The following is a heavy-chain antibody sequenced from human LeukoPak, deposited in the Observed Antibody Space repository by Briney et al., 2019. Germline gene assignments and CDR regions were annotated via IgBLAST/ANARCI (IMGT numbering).Heavy chain of an antibody. CDR1: GLTLSTYA. D-gene: IGHD3-10*01. V-gene: IGHV3-64D*09. J-gene: IGHJ4*02. Sequence: GGSLRLSCSGSGLTLSTYAMHWVRQAPGKGLEYVSAIATDGGGTYYADSVRGRFTISRDKSKNTLYLQMRSLRAEDTAVYYCMTRDTSGYWGQGTLVTVSS. CDR3: MTRDTSGY. CDR2: IATDGGGT.